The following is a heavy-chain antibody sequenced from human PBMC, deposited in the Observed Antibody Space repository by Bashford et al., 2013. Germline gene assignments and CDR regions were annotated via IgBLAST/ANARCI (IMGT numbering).Heavy chain of an antibody. J-gene: IGHJ4*03. CDR2: TYYRSTWHN. V-gene: IGHV6-1*01. Sequence: WIRQSPSRGLEWLGRTYYRSTWHNDYAVSVKSRIVITSNTYKNQVSLQLNSMTPEDTAVYYCARGWAFDYVGPGTLVTVSS. CDR3: ARGWAFDY. D-gene: IGHD5-24*01.